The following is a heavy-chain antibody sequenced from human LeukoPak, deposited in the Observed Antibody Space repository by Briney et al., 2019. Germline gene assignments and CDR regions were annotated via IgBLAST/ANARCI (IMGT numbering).Heavy chain of an antibody. CDR1: GFPLSSYW. CDR2: IKQDGSEK. Sequence: GGSLTLSCVAAGFPLSSYWVTWVRRAPGEGLEWVGNIKQDGSEKYYMDSVKGRFTISRDNAKNSLYLQMNSLRAEDTAVYYCAELGITMIGGVWGKGTTVTISS. D-gene: IGHD3-10*02. J-gene: IGHJ6*04. V-gene: IGHV3-7*01. CDR3: AELGITMIGGV.